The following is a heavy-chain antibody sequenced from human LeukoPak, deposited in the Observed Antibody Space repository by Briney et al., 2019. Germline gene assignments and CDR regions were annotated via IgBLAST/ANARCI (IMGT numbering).Heavy chain of an antibody. V-gene: IGHV1-58*02. CDR1: GFTFTSSA. J-gene: IGHJ4*02. D-gene: IGHD2-15*01. Sequence: ASVKVSCKASGFTFTSSAMQWVRQARGQRLEWIGWIVVGSGNTNYAQKFQERVTITRDMSTSTAYMELSSLRSEDTAVYYCAAGWVCSGGSCYYYFDYSGQGTLVTVSS. CDR2: IVVGSGNT. CDR3: AAGWVCSGGSCYYYFDY.